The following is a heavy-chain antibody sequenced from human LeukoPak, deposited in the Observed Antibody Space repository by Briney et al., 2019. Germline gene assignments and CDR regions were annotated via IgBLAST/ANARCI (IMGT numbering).Heavy chain of an antibody. Sequence: QAGGSLRLSCAASGFTFSSYGMHWVRQAPGKGLEWVAVISYDGSNEYYADSVKGRFTISRDNSKNTLYLQMNSLRAEDTAVYYCARATGTIFGTSDWGQGTLVTVSS. CDR2: ISYDGSNE. D-gene: IGHD3-3*01. V-gene: IGHV3-30*03. CDR3: ARATGTIFGTSD. CDR1: GFTFSSYG. J-gene: IGHJ4*02.